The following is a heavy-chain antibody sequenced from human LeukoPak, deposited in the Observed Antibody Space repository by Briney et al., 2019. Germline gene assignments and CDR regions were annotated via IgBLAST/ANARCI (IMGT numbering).Heavy chain of an antibody. J-gene: IGHJ5*02. CDR3: ARDPTLTIFGVVILYNWFDP. Sequence: GGSLRLSCAASGFTFSSYGMHWVRQAPGKGLEWVAVIWYDGSNKYYADSVKGRFTISRDNSKNTLYLQMNSLRAEDTAVYYCARDPTLTIFGVVILYNWFDPWGQGTLVTVSS. V-gene: IGHV3-33*01. CDR1: GFTFSSYG. D-gene: IGHD3-3*01. CDR2: IWYDGSNK.